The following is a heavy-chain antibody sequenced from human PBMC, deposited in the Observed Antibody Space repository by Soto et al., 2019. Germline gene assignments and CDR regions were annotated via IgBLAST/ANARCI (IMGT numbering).Heavy chain of an antibody. CDR1: GFTFSTYE. Sequence: GGSLRLSCAGSGFTFSTYEMNWVRQAPGKGLEWVSYISSSGSTIYYADSVKGRFTISRDNAKNSLYLQMNSLRAEDTAVYYCVRDLAARYYGMDVWGQGTTVTVSS. D-gene: IGHD6-6*01. J-gene: IGHJ6*02. CDR3: VRDLAARYYGMDV. CDR2: ISSSGSTI. V-gene: IGHV3-48*03.